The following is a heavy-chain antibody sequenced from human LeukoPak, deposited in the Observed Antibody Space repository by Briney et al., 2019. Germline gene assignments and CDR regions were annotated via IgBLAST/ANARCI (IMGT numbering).Heavy chain of an antibody. J-gene: IGHJ4*02. Sequence: GESLKIPLKGSGYRFTSYWIGWVRQMPGKGLEGMGIIYPGDSDTRYSPSFQGQVTIPADKSISTAYLQWTSLKASDTARYCGARPLYSYGVYFDYWGQGTLVTVSS. V-gene: IGHV5-51*01. CDR1: GYRFTSYW. CDR2: IYPGDSDT. CDR3: ARPLYSYGVYFDY. D-gene: IGHD5-18*01.